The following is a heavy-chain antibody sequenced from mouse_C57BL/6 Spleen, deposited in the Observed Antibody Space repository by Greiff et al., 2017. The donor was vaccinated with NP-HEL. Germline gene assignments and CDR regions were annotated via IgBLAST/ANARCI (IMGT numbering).Heavy chain of an antibody. CDR1: GYTFTSYW. J-gene: IGHJ1*03. Sequence: QVQLQQPGAELVKPGASVKLSCKASGYTFTSYWMHWVKQRPGQGLEWIGMIHPNSGSTNYNEKFKSKATLTVDKSSSTAYMQLSSLTSEDSAVYYCARYDDGYWYFDVWGTGTTVTVSS. CDR3: ARYDDGYWYFDV. CDR2: IHPNSGST. V-gene: IGHV1-64*01. D-gene: IGHD2-3*01.